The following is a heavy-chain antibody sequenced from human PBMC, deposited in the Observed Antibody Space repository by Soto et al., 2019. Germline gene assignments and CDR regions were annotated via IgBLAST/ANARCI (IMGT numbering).Heavy chain of an antibody. CDR1: GFTFSSYG. CDR2: ISYDGSNK. CDR3: AKDDYSN. V-gene: IGHV3-30*18. Sequence: QVQLVESGGGVVQPGRSLRLSCAASGFTFSSYGMHWVRQAPGKGLEWVAVISYDGSNKYYADSVKGRFTISRDSSKNTLYLQMNSLRAEDTAVYYCAKDDYSNWGQGTLVTVSS. D-gene: IGHD4-4*01. J-gene: IGHJ4*02.